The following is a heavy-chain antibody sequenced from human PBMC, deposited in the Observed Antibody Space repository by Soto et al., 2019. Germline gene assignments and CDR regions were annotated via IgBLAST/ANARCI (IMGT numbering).Heavy chain of an antibody. CDR3: AHMMADSTGGAFDI. Sequence: QITLKESGPTLVKPTQTLTLTCTFSGFSLSTSGVGVGWIRQPPGKALEWLALIYWDDDKRYSPSLKSRLNITTDTSKSQVVRTRHNMDPVDTGTCYCAHMMADSTGGAFDIRGQGTMVTVSS. CDR2: IYWDDDK. CDR1: GFSLSTSGVG. V-gene: IGHV2-5*02. D-gene: IGHD2-2*01. J-gene: IGHJ3*02.